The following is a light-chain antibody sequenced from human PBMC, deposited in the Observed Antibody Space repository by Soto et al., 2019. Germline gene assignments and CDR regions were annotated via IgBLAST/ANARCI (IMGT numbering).Light chain of an antibody. V-gene: IGKV3-15*01. J-gene: IGKJ2*01. CDR2: GAS. Sequence: EIVMTHSPATLSVSPGERATLSCRASQSVSNNLAWYQQKPGQAPRLLIYGASTRATAIPARFSGSGSGTEFTLTNRSLQSEDFAVYFCQQYDNWPYTFGQGTKLEIK. CDR3: QQYDNWPYT. CDR1: QSVSNN.